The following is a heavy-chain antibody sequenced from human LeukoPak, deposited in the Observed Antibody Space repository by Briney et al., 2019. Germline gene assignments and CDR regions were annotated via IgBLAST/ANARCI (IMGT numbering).Heavy chain of an antibody. CDR3: ARSGDNYYYHYMDV. CDR2: ISSSSSYI. J-gene: IGHJ6*03. Sequence: GGSLRLSCAASGFTFSSYSMNWVRQAPGKGLEWVSSISSSSSYIYYVDSVKGRFTISRVNAKNSLYLQMNSLRVEDTAVYYCARSGDNYYYHYMDVWGKGTTVTVSS. V-gene: IGHV3-21*01. CDR1: GFTFSSYS. D-gene: IGHD1-26*01.